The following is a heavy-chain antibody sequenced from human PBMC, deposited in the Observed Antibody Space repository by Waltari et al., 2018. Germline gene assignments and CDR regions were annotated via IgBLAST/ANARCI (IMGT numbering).Heavy chain of an antibody. V-gene: IGHV4-59*01. CDR1: GGSISGFY. Sequence: QVQLQESGPSLLKPSETLSLICTVSGGSISGFYWSWVRQPPGKGLAWVGYIYYTGSTNFNPSLKSGVPMSVATSKNQFSLKLSSVTAADTAFYYCARGGGGDWEWFDPWGQGTLVTVSS. D-gene: IGHD2-21*02. J-gene: IGHJ5*02. CDR2: IYYTGST. CDR3: ARGGGGDWEWFDP.